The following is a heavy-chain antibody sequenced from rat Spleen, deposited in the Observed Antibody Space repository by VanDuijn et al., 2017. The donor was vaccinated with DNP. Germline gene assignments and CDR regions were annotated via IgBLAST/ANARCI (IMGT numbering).Heavy chain of an antibody. CDR3: ARPDY. CDR1: GYTFSDYN. V-gene: IGHV5-7*01. Sequence: EVQLVESGGGLVQPGRSLKLSCSASGYTFSDYNMAWVRQAPKKGLEWVATISYDGSSAYYRDSVMGRFTISRDNAKSTLYLHMDSLRSEDTATYYCARPDYWGQGVMVTVSS. J-gene: IGHJ2*01. CDR2: ISYDGSSA.